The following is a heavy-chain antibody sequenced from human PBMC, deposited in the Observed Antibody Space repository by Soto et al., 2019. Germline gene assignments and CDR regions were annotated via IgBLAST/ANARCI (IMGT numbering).Heavy chain of an antibody. D-gene: IGHD3-16*01. V-gene: IGHV3-23*01. CDR3: ASNTRYDPPDY. CDR1: GFTFSSYA. CDR2: ISVSGGST. J-gene: IGHJ4*02. Sequence: EVQLLESGGGLVQPGGSLRLSCTASGFTFSSYAMSWLRQAPGQGLAWVSGISVSGGSTYYADSVKGRFTISRDNSKNTLYLQMNSLRAEDTAVYYCASNTRYDPPDYWGQGTLVTVSS.